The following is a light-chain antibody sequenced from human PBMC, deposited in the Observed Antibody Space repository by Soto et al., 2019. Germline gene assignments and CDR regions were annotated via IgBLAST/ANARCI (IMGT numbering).Light chain of an antibody. V-gene: IGKV3-20*01. Sequence: EIVLTQSPGTLSLSPGERATLSCRASQSVSSSYLAWYQQKPGQAPRLLMYGASSRATGIPDRFSGSGSGTDVTPTISRLEPEDSAVYYCQQYGRSPRTFGQGTNLAIK. CDR3: QQYGRSPRT. CDR1: QSVSSSY. J-gene: IGKJ2*01. CDR2: GAS.